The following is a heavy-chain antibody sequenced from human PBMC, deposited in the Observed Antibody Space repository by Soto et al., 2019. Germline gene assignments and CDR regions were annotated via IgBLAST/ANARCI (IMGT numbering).Heavy chain of an antibody. V-gene: IGHV4-61*01. Sequence: QVQLQESGPGLVKPSETLSLTCTVSGGSVSSGSYYWSWIRQPPGKGLEWIGYIYYSGSTNYNPSLKRRVTISXXTXKXXFSLKLSSVTAADTAVYYCARDQRYYYASSGYFDYWGQGTLVTVSS. CDR2: IYYSGST. D-gene: IGHD3-22*01. J-gene: IGHJ4*02. CDR1: GGSVSSGSYY. CDR3: ARDQRYYYASSGYFDY.